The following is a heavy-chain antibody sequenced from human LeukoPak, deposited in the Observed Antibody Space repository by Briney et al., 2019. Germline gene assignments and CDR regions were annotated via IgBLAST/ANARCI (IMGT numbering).Heavy chain of an antibody. J-gene: IGHJ4*02. CDR2: ISPNNGDT. CDR3: VRKPNGGTAY. D-gene: IGHD7-27*01. Sequence: GASVKVSCKPSGYTFTDSYIHWVRQAPGVGLQWMGWISPNNGDTKYAEDFQDRVTMTRDTSISTAYMELTGLTPDDTAVYYCVRKPNGGTAYWGRGGLV. CDR1: GYTFTDSY. V-gene: IGHV1-2*02.